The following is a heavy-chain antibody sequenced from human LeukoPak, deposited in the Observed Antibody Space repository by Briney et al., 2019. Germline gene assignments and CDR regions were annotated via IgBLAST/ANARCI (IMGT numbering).Heavy chain of an antibody. V-gene: IGHV4-59*01. CDR3: ARFGTSSSRFFDQ. Sequence: SETLSLTCTVSGGSISTYYWSWIRQPPGKGLEWIGYIYYSGSTNYNPSLKSRVTISIDTSKNQFSLNLSSVTAADTAVYYCARFGTSSSRFFDQWGQGTLVTVSS. D-gene: IGHD6-6*01. CDR2: IYYSGST. CDR1: GGSISTYY. J-gene: IGHJ4*02.